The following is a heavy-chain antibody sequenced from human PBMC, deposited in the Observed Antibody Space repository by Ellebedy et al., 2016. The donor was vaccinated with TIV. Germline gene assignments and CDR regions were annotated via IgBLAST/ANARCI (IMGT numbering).Heavy chain of an antibody. CDR1: GGTFNWYG. D-gene: IGHD4-17*01. Sequence: ASVKVSCKASGGTFNWYGISWVRQAPGQGLEWMGRIIPILGITNYAQKFQGRVTSTADTSMSTVYMELNSLRSEDTAVYYCARDRDGDPLDLWGQGTLVTVST. J-gene: IGHJ5*02. CDR3: ARDRDGDPLDL. V-gene: IGHV1-69*04. CDR2: IIPILGIT.